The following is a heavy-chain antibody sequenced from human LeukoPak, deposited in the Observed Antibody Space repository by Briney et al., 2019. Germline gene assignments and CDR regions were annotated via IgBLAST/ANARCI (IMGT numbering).Heavy chain of an antibody. Sequence: PGLSLRLSCTTSGFTFGDYAMSWFRQAPGKGLEWVGIIRSKASGGTTEYAASVKGRFTTSRDDSKSIAYLQLNSLKTEDTGVYFCVRYTMTSRYKYYGMDVWGQGTTVTVSS. CDR1: GFTFGDYA. V-gene: IGHV3-49*03. D-gene: IGHD3-3*01. CDR2: IRSKASGGTT. CDR3: VRYTMTSRYKYYGMDV. J-gene: IGHJ6*02.